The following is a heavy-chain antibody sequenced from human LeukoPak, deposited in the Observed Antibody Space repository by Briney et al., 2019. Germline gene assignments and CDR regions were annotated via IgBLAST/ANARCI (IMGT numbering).Heavy chain of an antibody. D-gene: IGHD1-26*01. CDR1: GGSISASY. Sequence: SETLSLTCTVSGGSISASYWIWIRQPAGKGLEWIGQIYTTGNTKYNPSLKSRVTMSVDTSKSQFSLKLSSVTAADTAVYYCARGEWELRYWGQGALVTVSS. CDR2: IYTTGNT. V-gene: IGHV4-4*07. J-gene: IGHJ4*02. CDR3: ARGEWELRY.